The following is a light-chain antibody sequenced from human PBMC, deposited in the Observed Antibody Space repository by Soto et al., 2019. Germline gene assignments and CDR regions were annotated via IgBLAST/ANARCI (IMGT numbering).Light chain of an antibody. CDR3: QKYGSSPLT. J-gene: IGKJ4*01. Sequence: DIVLTQSPGTLSLSPGERATLSCRASQSVSSSYLAWYQQKPGQAHRLLIYGASSRATGIPDRFSGSGSGTDFTLTISRLEPEEFAVYYCQKYGSSPLTFGGGTKVDIK. CDR2: GAS. CDR1: QSVSSSY. V-gene: IGKV3-20*01.